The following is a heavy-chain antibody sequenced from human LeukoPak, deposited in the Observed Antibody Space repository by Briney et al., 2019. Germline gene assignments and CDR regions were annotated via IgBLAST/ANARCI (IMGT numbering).Heavy chain of an antibody. Sequence: PGGSLRLSCAASGFTFSSYWMHWVRQAPGKGLLWVSRINSDGRSTSHADSVKGRFTISRDNAKNSLYLQMNSLRVEDTAVYYCARDAGNSGYDLFDFWGQGTLVTVSS. CDR1: GFTFSSYW. J-gene: IGHJ4*02. D-gene: IGHD5-12*01. CDR2: INSDGRST. CDR3: ARDAGNSGYDLFDF. V-gene: IGHV3-74*01.